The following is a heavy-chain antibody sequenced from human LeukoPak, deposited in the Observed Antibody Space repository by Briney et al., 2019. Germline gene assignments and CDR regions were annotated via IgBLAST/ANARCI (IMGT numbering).Heavy chain of an antibody. J-gene: IGHJ4*02. D-gene: IGHD3-9*01. Sequence: PGGSLRLSCAASGFTFSSYSMNWVRQAPGKGLEWVSYISSSSSTIYYADSVKGRFTISRDNAKNSLYLQMNSLRAEDTAVYYCAKGQSPSDILTGYNYWGQGTLVTVSS. CDR3: AKGQSPSDILTGYNY. CDR2: ISSSSSTI. CDR1: GFTFSSYS. V-gene: IGHV3-48*01.